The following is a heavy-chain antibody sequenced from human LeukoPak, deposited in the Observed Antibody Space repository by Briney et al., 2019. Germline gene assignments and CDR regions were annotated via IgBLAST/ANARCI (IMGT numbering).Heavy chain of an antibody. Sequence: SETLSLTCTVSGASIRSHYWSWIRQPPGKGLEWIGYIYGSGSTDYNPSLKSRVTISIDTSKNQLYLKVTSVTAADTAVYYCARDHTIFGLVPSDFWGQGTLVTVSS. CDR3: ARDHTIFGLVPSDF. V-gene: IGHV4-59*11. D-gene: IGHD3-3*01. CDR1: GASIRSHY. CDR2: IYGSGST. J-gene: IGHJ4*02.